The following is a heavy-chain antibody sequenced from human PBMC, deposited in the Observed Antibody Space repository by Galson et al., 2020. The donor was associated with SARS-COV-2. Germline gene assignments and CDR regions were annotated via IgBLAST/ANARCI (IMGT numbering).Heavy chain of an antibody. CDR2: IYPGDSDT. D-gene: IGHD5-12*01. CDR1: GYSFPSYW. V-gene: IGHV5-51*01. CDR3: ASYSGYDYRFAFDI. Sequence: GESLKIPCKGSGYSFPSYWNGWVRQMPRKGLEWMGIIYPGDSDTRYSPSFQGQVTISADKSISTAYLQWSSLKASDTAMYYWASYSGYDYRFAFDIWGQGTMVTVSS. J-gene: IGHJ3*02.